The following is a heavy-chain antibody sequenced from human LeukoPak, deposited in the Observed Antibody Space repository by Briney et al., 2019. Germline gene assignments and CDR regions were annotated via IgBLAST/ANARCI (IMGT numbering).Heavy chain of an antibody. CDR3: AKGNGYSYGRYYFDY. V-gene: IGHV3-23*01. CDR2: ITAIGGNT. D-gene: IGHD5-18*01. Sequence: GGSLRLSCAASGFTLSRYAMGWVRQAPGKGVEWVSAITAIGGNTYYAQSVQGRFTISRDNSKDTPYLQVSSLRSEDTAVYYCAKGNGYSYGRYYFDYWGQGTLVTVSS. J-gene: IGHJ4*02. CDR1: GFTLSRYA.